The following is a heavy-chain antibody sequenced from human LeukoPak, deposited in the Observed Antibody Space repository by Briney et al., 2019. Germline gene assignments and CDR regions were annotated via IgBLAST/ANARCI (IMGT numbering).Heavy chain of an antibody. CDR1: GFIFNSYW. Sequence: GGSLRLSCAASGFIFNSYWMTWVRQAPGKGLEWVANIKQDGSEKYYVDSVKGRFTISRDNAKNSLFLQMNSLRAEDTAVYYCARVLRYCSGGNCYSGGLGYMDVWGKGTTVTISS. CDR3: ARVLRYCSGGNCYSGGLGYMDV. J-gene: IGHJ6*03. V-gene: IGHV3-7*03. CDR2: IKQDGSEK. D-gene: IGHD2-15*01.